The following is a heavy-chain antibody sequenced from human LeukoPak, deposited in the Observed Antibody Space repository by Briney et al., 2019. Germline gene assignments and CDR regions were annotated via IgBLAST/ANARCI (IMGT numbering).Heavy chain of an antibody. CDR3: ASMATGSRYYYGMDV. CDR2: IYTSGST. Sequence: SETLSLTCTVSGGSISSYYWSWIRQPAGKGLEWIGRIYTSGSTNYNPSLKGRVTMSVDTSKNQFSLKLSSVTAADTAVYYCASMATGSRYYYGMDVWGQGTTVTVSS. J-gene: IGHJ6*02. D-gene: IGHD5-12*01. V-gene: IGHV4-4*07. CDR1: GGSISSYY.